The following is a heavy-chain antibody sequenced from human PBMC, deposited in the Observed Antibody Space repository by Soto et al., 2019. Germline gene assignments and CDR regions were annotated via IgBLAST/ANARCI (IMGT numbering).Heavy chain of an antibody. Sequence: ASVKVSCKASGGTFSSYTISWVRQAPGQGLEWMGRIIPILGIANYAQKFQGRVTITADKSTSTAYMELSSLRSEDTAVYYCARDDILTGYYYGMDVWGQGTTVTVSS. CDR2: IIPILGIA. CDR1: GGTFSSYT. CDR3: ARDDILTGYYYGMDV. V-gene: IGHV1-69*04. J-gene: IGHJ6*02. D-gene: IGHD3-9*01.